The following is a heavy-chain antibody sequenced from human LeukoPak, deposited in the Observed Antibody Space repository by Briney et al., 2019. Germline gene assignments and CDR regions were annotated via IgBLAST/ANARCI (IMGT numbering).Heavy chain of an antibody. J-gene: IGHJ4*02. CDR1: GYTFTSYD. CDR3: ARGREGCSSTSCSRYFDY. Sequence: RASVKVSCKASGYTFTSYDINWVRQATGQGLEWMGWMNPNSGNTGYAQKFQGRVTMTRNTSISTAYMELSSLRSEDTAVYYCARGREGCSSTSCSRYFDYWGQGTLVTVSS. D-gene: IGHD2-2*01. CDR2: MNPNSGNT. V-gene: IGHV1-8*01.